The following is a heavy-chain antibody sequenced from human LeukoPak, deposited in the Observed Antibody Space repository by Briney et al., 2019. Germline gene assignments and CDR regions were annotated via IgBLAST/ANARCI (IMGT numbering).Heavy chain of an antibody. V-gene: IGHV3-30*18. D-gene: IGHD5-18*01. CDR1: GFTFSVYG. CDR3: AKDAHSYGYDY. Sequence: GRSLRLSCEASGFTFSVYGMHWVRQAPGKGLEWVAVISNDGSDKYYAESVKGRSTISRDNSKNTLSLQMNSLRVEDMALYYCAKDAHSYGYDYWGQGTLVTVSS. J-gene: IGHJ4*02. CDR2: ISNDGSDK.